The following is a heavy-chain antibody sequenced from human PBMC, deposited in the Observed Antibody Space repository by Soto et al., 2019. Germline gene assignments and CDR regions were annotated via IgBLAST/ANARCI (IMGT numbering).Heavy chain of an antibody. J-gene: IGHJ4*02. Sequence: QVQLVESGGGVVQPGRSLRLSCAASGFTFSSYGMHWVRQAPGKGREWVAVISYDGSNKYYADSVKGRFTISRDNSKNTLYLQMNSLRAEDTAVYYCAKDPGHYDFWSGYSPFIYWGQGTLVTVSS. CDR1: GFTFSSYG. D-gene: IGHD3-3*01. CDR2: ISYDGSNK. V-gene: IGHV3-30*18. CDR3: AKDPGHYDFWSGYSPFIY.